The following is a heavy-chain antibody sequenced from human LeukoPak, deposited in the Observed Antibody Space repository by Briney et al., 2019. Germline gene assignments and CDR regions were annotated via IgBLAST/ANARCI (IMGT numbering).Heavy chain of an antibody. CDR3: ARASNTAMVTY. J-gene: IGHJ4*02. CDR1: GGSFSGYY. Sequence: NPSETLSLTCAVYGGSFSGYYWSWIRQPPGKGLEWIGEINHSGSTNYNPSLKSRVTISVDTSKSQFSLKLSSVTAADTAVYYCARASNTAMVTYWGQGTLVTVSS. V-gene: IGHV4-34*01. CDR2: INHSGST. D-gene: IGHD5-18*01.